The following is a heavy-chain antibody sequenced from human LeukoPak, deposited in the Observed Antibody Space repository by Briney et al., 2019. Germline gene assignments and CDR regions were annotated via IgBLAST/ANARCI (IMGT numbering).Heavy chain of an antibody. D-gene: IGHD6-19*01. Sequence: GGSLRLSCTVSGFTLSSYEMSWIRQAPRKGLEGVSSIDYDGGSGHYADSVKGRFTISRDNSNNTLFLNLNSLRGEDTAVYYCTRNSGWYGLSWGQGTLVTVSS. CDR3: TRNSGWYGLS. J-gene: IGHJ1*01. V-gene: IGHV3-23*01. CDR2: IDYDGGSG. CDR1: GFTLSSYE.